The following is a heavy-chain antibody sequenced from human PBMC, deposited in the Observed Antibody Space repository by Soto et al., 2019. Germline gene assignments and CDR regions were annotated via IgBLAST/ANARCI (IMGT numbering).Heavy chain of an antibody. CDR1: GGSISSSSYY. CDR2: IYYSGST. Sequence: QLQLQESGPGLVKPSETLSLTCTVSGGSISSSSYYWGWIRQPPGKGLEWIGSIYYSGSTYYNPYLKSRVTISVDTSKNQFSLKLSSVTAADTAVYYCARQYSSGRRGDYWGQGTLVTVSS. J-gene: IGHJ4*02. D-gene: IGHD6-19*01. CDR3: ARQYSSGRRGDY. V-gene: IGHV4-39*01.